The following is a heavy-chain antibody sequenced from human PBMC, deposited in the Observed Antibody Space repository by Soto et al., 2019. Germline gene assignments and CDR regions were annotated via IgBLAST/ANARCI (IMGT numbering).Heavy chain of an antibody. D-gene: IGHD2-2*01. J-gene: IGHJ6*03. V-gene: IGHV3-30*18. Sequence: GGSLRLSCAASGFTFSSYGMHWVRQAPGKGLEWVAVISYDGSNKYYADSVKGRFTISRDNSKNTLYLQMNSLRAEDTAVYYCAKNVPAALPHYYYYYMDVWGKGTTVTVSS. CDR1: GFTFSSYG. CDR2: ISYDGSNK. CDR3: AKNVPAALPHYYYYYMDV.